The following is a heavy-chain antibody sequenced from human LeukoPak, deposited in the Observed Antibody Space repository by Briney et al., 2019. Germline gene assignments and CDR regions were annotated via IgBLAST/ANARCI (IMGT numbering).Heavy chain of an antibody. CDR1: GGSISSGGYY. CDR3: ARGRGYSCSGGSCYTPFAN. J-gene: IGHJ4*02. V-gene: IGHV4-31*03. Sequence: SQTLSLTCTVSGGSISSGGYYWSWIRQHPGKGLVWIGYIYYSGSTYYNPSLKSRVTISVDTSKNQFSLKLSSVTAADTAVYYCARGRGYSCSGGSCYTPFANWGQGTLVTVSS. D-gene: IGHD2-15*01. CDR2: IYYSGST.